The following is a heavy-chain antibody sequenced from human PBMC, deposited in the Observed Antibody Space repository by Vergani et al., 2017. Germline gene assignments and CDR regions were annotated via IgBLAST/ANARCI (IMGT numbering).Heavy chain of an antibody. V-gene: IGHV3-30*02. CDR3: AKDGRENSDYGYFDY. CDR1: GFTFTNYG. J-gene: IGHJ4*02. D-gene: IGHD4-17*01. CDR2: IGYDGRIK. Sequence: VQLVESGGGLVQPGGSLRLSCAASGFTFTNYGMHWVRQAPGKGLEWVAFIGYDGRIKYNVDSVKGRFTISRDTSKKTLSLQMRSLRADDTAVYYCAKDGRENSDYGYFDYWGQGTLVTVSS.